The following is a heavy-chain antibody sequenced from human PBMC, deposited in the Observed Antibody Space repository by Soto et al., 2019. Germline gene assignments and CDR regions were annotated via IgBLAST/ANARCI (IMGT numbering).Heavy chain of an antibody. CDR3: AKDQADCATGFCLYNLFES. V-gene: IGHV3-30*18. D-gene: IGHD2-8*01. CDR2: ILYDGSHK. Sequence: QVQLVESGGGVVQPGRSLRLSCAASGFSFSNYGMFWVRQAPGKGLEWVAAILYDGSHKFYADSVKGRFTISRDNSKNTLYLQINGLRAENTAVYYCAKDQADCATGFCLYNLFESWGQGALVTVSS. J-gene: IGHJ5*01. CDR1: GFSFSNYG.